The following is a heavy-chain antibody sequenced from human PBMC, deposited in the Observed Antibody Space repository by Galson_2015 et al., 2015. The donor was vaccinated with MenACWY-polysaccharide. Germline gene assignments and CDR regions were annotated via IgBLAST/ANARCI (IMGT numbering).Heavy chain of an antibody. D-gene: IGHD2-15*01. CDR1: GFTFSSYG. V-gene: IGHV3-23*01. CDR3: VQTDSNKRFCSYSNCYSFDY. Sequence: SLRLSCAASGFTFSSYGMSWVRQAPGKGLEWVSSISGSGGSTFYADSVKGRFTVSRDNSKSTLYLQINSLRAEDTALYYCVQTDSNKRFCSYSNCYSFDYWGQGTLVTVSS. J-gene: IGHJ4*02. CDR2: ISGSGGST.